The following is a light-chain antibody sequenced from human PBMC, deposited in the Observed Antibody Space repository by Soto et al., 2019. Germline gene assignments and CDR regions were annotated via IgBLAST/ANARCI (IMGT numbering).Light chain of an antibody. Sequence: EIMMTQSPATLSVSPGERATLSCRASQSVSSSLAWYQQKPGQAPRLLIYAASTRATGIPARFSGSGSGTEFTLTINRLEPEDFAVYYCQQYGSSPRTFGQGTKVEIK. CDR1: QSVSSS. J-gene: IGKJ1*01. CDR2: AAS. V-gene: IGKV3-15*01. CDR3: QQYGSSPRT.